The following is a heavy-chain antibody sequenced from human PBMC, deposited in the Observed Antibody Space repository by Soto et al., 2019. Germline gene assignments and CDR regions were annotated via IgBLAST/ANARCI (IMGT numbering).Heavy chain of an antibody. CDR1: GGTFSSYT. CDR3: ASTLGYCSGGSCYYYFYYMDV. J-gene: IGHJ6*03. V-gene: IGHV1-69*02. Sequence: QVQLVQSGAEVKKPGSSVKVSCKAYGGTFSSYTISWVRQAPGQGLEWMGRIIPILGIANYAQKFQGRVTITADQSTSTAYMELSSLRSEDTDVYYCASTLGYCSGGSCYYYFYYMDVWGKGTTVTVSS. D-gene: IGHD2-15*01. CDR2: IIPILGIA.